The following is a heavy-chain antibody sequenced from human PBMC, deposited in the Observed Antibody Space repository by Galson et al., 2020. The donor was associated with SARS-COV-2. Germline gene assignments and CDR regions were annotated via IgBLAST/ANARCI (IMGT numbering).Heavy chain of an antibody. Sequence: GESLKISCAASGFTFSSYGIHWVRQAPGKGLEWVAVIWYDGSHKYYADSVKGRFTISRDDSKNTMYLQMNSLRAEDTAVYYCARDLYGSGKCVDYWGQGALVTVSS. J-gene: IGHJ4*02. CDR2: IWYDGSHK. CDR1: GFTFSSYG. CDR3: ARDLYGSGKCVDY. D-gene: IGHD3-10*01. V-gene: IGHV3-33*01.